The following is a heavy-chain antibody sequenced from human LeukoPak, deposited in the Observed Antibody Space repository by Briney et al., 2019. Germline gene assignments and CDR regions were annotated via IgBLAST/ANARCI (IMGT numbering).Heavy chain of an antibody. CDR3: AREPPYYYGSGSYYDHRQSGAFDI. J-gene: IGHJ3*02. CDR1: GGTFSSYA. CDR2: IIPIFGTA. D-gene: IGHD3-10*01. V-gene: IGHV1-69*06. Sequence: ASVKVSCKASGGTFSSYAISWVRQAPGQGLEWMGGIIPIFGTANYAQKFQGRVTITADKSTSTAYMELSSLRSEDTAVYYCAREPPYYYGSGSYYDHRQSGAFDIWGQGTMVTVSS.